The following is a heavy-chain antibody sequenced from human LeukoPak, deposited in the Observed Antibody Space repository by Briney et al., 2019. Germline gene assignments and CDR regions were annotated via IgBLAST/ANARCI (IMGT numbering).Heavy chain of an antibody. J-gene: IGHJ4*02. V-gene: IGHV3-30-3*01. CDR2: ISYDGSNK. CDR1: GFTFSSYA. CDR3: ARDGSYGSGSYISNFDY. D-gene: IGHD3-10*01. Sequence: GRSLRLSCAASGFTFSSYAMHWVRQAPGKGLEWVAVISYDGSNKYYADSVKGRFTISRDNSKNTLYLQMNSLRAEDTAVYYCARDGSYGSGSYISNFDYWGQGTLVTVSS.